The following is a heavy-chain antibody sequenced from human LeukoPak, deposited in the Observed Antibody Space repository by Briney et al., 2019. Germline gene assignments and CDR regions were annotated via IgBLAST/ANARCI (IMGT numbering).Heavy chain of an antibody. Sequence: PSETLSLTSTVSGGSISSYYWSWIRQPAGKGLEWIGRIYSSGSTNYNPSLKSRVTMSVDTSENQFSLNLSSVTAADTAVYYCARNEYYYYYYMDVWSKGTTVTVSS. J-gene: IGHJ6*03. D-gene: IGHD1-1*01. CDR1: GGSISSYY. CDR2: IYSSGST. V-gene: IGHV4-4*07. CDR3: ARNEYYYYYYMDV.